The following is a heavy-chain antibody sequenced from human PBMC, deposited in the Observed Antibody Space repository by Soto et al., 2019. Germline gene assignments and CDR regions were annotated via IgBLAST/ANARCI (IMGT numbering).Heavy chain of an antibody. V-gene: IGHV3-23*01. CDR2: ISGSGGST. CDR3: AKSSDMVTPENFDY. CDR1: GFTFSSYA. J-gene: IGHJ4*02. Sequence: PGWSLRLSCAASGFTFSSYAMSWVRQAPGKGLEWVSAISGSGGSTYYADSVKGRFTISRDNSKNTLYLQMNSLRAEDTAVYYSAKSSDMVTPENFDYWGQGTLVTVSS. D-gene: IGHD5-18*01.